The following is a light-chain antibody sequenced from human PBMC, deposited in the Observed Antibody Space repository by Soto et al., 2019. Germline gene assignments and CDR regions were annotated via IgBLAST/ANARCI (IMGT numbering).Light chain of an antibody. CDR3: QQCYSALT. CDR1: QNYSSY. V-gene: IGKV1-39*01. CDR2: SAS. J-gene: IGKJ4*01. Sequence: VQMTQSPSSQSASVGDRVTITCRARQNYSSYLNWYQQKPGKAPKLLIFSASSLQRGVPARFSGSGSGTHFTLTIRSLQPDDFATYFCQQCYSALTFGGGTKVE.